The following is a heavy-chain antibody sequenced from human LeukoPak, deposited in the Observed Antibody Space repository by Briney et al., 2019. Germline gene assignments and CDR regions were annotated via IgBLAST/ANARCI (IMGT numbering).Heavy chain of an antibody. Sequence: SETLSLTCTVSGGFISSSNYYWGWIRQAPGRGLEWIGSVYYSGTTYYNPSLKSRVTISVDTSKNQFSLKLSSVTAADTAVYYCARHTGTLLGRLDYWGQGTLVTVSS. CDR3: ARHTGTLLGRLDY. CDR1: GGFISSSNYY. J-gene: IGHJ4*02. D-gene: IGHD2-21*02. CDR2: VYYSGTT. V-gene: IGHV4-39*01.